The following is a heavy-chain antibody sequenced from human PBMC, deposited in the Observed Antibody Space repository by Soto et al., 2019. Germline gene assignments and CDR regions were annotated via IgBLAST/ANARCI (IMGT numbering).Heavy chain of an antibody. Sequence: EVQLVESGGGLVQPGESLRLSCAASGFTFSSYWMHWVRQAPGKGLVWVSRINSDGSSTSYAGSVKGRLTISRDNAKNTLYLQMNSLRAEDTAVYYCVRTSLVVAAATREDYWGQGTLGTVSS. CDR1: GFTFSSYW. D-gene: IGHD2-15*01. V-gene: IGHV3-74*01. CDR3: VRTSLVVAAATREDY. CDR2: INSDGSST. J-gene: IGHJ4*02.